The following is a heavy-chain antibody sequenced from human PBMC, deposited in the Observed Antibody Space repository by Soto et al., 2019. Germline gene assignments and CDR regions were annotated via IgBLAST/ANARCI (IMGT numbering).Heavy chain of an antibody. Sequence: QLQLQESGPGLVKPSETLSLTCTVSGGSISSSSYYWGWIRQPPGKGLEWIGSIYYSGSTYYNPSLKSRVTISVDTSKNQFSLKLSSVTAADTAVYYCARQPTYYYDSSGYYLGWFDPWGQGTLVTVSS. CDR1: GGSISSSSYY. CDR3: ARQPTYYYDSSGYYLGWFDP. V-gene: IGHV4-39*01. J-gene: IGHJ5*02. D-gene: IGHD3-22*01. CDR2: IYYSGST.